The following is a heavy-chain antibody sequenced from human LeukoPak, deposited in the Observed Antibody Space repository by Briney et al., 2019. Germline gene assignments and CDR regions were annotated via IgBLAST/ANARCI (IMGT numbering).Heavy chain of an antibody. V-gene: IGHV4-39*07. CDR1: GGSISSSSYY. J-gene: IGHJ5*02. Sequence: PSETLSLTCTVSGGSISSSSYYWGWIRQPPGKGLEWIGSIYYSGSTYYNPSLKSRVTISVDTSKNQFSLKLSSVTAADTAVYYCARKEWLRDTIFDPWGQGTLVTVSS. CDR3: ARKEWLRDTIFDP. D-gene: IGHD5-12*01. CDR2: IYYSGST.